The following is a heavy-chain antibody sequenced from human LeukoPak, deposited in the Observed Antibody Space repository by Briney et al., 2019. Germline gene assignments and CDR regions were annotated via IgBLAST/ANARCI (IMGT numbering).Heavy chain of an antibody. CDR1: EFTFSNYA. V-gene: IGHV3-23*01. Sequence: GGSLRLFCTASEFTFSNYAMSWVRQAPGKGLEWVSTISGSGGSSYHADSVKGRFTISRDNSKNTLYLQMNSLRAEDTAIYYCAKTYQRPYYFDYWGQGTLVTVSS. CDR2: ISGSGGSS. D-gene: IGHD2-2*01. J-gene: IGHJ4*02. CDR3: AKTYQRPYYFDY.